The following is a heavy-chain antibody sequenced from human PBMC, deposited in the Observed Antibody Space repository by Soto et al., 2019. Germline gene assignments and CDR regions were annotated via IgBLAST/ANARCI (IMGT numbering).Heavy chain of an antibody. D-gene: IGHD3-10*01. CDR2: ITWNSDSK. CDR1: GFTFDDYA. V-gene: IGHV3-9*01. Sequence: PGGSLRLSCAASGFTFDDYAMHWVRQAPGKGLEWVSSITWNSDSKGYADSVRGRFTISRDNAKNSLSLQMNSLRPEDTAFYYCAKDLWASSTLPTALGRNAFSVWGQGTMVTVSS. CDR3: AKDLWASSTLPTALGRNAFSV. J-gene: IGHJ3*01.